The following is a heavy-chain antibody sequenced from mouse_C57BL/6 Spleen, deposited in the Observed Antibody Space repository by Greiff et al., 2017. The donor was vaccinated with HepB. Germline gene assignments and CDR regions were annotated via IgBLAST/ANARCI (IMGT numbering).Heavy chain of an antibody. V-gene: IGHV14-4*01. CDR2: IDPENGDT. CDR3: TTSYDYVFAY. J-gene: IGHJ3*01. Sequence: EVQLVESGAELVRPGASVKLSCTASGFNIKDDYMHWVKQRPEQGLEWIGWIDPENGDTEYASKFQGKATITADTSSNTAYLQLSSLTSEDTAVYYCTTSYDYVFAYWGQGTLVTVSA. D-gene: IGHD2-4*01. CDR1: GFNIKDDY.